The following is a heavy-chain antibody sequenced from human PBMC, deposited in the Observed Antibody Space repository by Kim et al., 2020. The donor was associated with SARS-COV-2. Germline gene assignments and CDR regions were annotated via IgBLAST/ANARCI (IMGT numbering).Heavy chain of an antibody. Sequence: GGSLRLSCAASGFTFSSYWMNWVRQAPGKGLEWVSNIKQDGSEKYYVDSVKGRFTISRDNAKNSLYLQMNSLRAEDTAVPTYCSSTSCYTRFDYWGQGTLVTVSS. J-gene: IGHJ4*02. D-gene: IGHD2-2*02. CDR1: GFTFSSYW. V-gene: IGHV3-7*01. CDR3: CSSTSCYTRFDY. CDR2: IKQDGSEK.